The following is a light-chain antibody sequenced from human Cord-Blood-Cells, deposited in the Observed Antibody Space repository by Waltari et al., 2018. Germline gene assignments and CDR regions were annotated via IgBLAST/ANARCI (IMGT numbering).Light chain of an antibody. V-gene: IGLV2-14*01. CDR3: SSYTSSSTFYVV. Sequence: QSALTQPASVSGSPGQSITISCTGTSSDVGGYNYVSWYQQHPGKAPKLMIYDVSKRPSGVSNRFSGSKYGNTASLTISGLQAEDEADYYCSSYTSSSTFYVVFGGGTKLTVL. CDR2: DVS. CDR1: SSDVGGYNY. J-gene: IGLJ2*01.